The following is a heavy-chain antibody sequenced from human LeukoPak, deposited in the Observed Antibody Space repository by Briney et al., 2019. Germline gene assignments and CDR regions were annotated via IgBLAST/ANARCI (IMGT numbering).Heavy chain of an antibody. J-gene: IGHJ4*02. CDR2: IYSGGST. CDR3: ARDRTYSNYFDY. V-gene: IGHV3-53*01. D-gene: IGHD4-11*01. Sequence: GGSLRLSCAASGFTVSSNYMSWVRQAPGKGLEWVSVIYSGGSTYYADSVKGRFTISRDNSKNTLYLQMNSLRAEDTAVYYCARDRTYSNYFDYWGQGTLVTVSS. CDR1: GFTVSSNY.